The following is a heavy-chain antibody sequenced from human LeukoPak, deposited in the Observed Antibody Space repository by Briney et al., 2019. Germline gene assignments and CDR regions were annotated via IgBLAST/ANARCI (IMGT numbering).Heavy chain of an antibody. D-gene: IGHD3-10*01. CDR1: GFTFSAYG. V-gene: IGHV3-30*02. Sequence: PGGSLRLSCSASGFTFSAYGMHWVRQAPGKGLEWVASMRFDGSNKYYAESVKGRFTISGDNSKNTLYLQLNTLRPADTAVYYCAKDGRPSAPGGYHVGCWGQGTLVTVSS. CDR3: AKDGRPSAPGGYHVGC. J-gene: IGHJ4*02. CDR2: MRFDGSNK.